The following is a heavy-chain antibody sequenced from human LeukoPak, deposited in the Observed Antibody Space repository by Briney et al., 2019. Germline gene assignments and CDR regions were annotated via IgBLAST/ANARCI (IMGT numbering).Heavy chain of an antibody. D-gene: IGHD2-15*01. CDR2: IKQDGSEK. CDR3: ARVDMAVVAAIFYYYYYMDV. J-gene: IGHJ6*03. CDR1: GFTFSSYW. V-gene: IGHV3-7*04. Sequence: PGGSLRLSCAASGFTFSSYWMSWVRQAPGKGLEWVANIKQDGSEKYYVDSVKGRFTISRDNAKNSLYLQMNSLRAEDMAVYYCARVDMAVVAAIFYYYYYMDVWGKGTTVTISS.